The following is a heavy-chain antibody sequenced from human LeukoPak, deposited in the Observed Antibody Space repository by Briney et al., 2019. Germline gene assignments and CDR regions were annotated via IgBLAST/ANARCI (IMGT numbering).Heavy chain of an antibody. CDR2: IIPILGIA. Sequence: ASVKVSCKASGYTFTSYGISWVRQAPGQGLEWMGRIIPILGIANYAQKFQGRVTITADKSTSTAYMELSSLRSEDTAVYYCARVFDSSGYYFGPQYYFDYWGQGTLVTVSS. CDR1: GYTFTSYG. J-gene: IGHJ4*02. V-gene: IGHV1-69*04. D-gene: IGHD3-22*01. CDR3: ARVFDSSGYYFGPQYYFDY.